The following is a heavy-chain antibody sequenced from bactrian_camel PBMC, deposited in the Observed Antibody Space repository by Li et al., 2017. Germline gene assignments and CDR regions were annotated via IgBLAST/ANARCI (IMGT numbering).Heavy chain of an antibody. J-gene: IGHJ4*01. CDR2: IIRGDGRT. D-gene: IGHD4*01. CDR3: AADLSCPRSGEDFAAEYSDYVDELHE. CDR1: SDPTSTYYMDSTYC. V-gene: IGHV3-3*01. Sequence: HVQLVESGGGSVQAGGSLRLSCKVSSDPTSTYYMDSTYCMGWFRQAPGKEREGVAAIIRGDGRTYYADSVKGRFSISQESAGNTVYLDMNSLKPADTAMYYCAADLSCPRSGEDFAAEYSDYVDELHEWGQGTQVTVS.